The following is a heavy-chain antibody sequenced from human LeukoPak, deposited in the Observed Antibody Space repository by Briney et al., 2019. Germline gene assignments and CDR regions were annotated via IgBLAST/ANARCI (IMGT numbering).Heavy chain of an antibody. CDR2: IYYSGST. CDR3: ARHGWSPYYYYNGMDV. Sequence: PSETLSLTCAVYGGSFSGYYWSWIRQPPGKGLEWIGYIYYSGSTNYNHSLKSRVTISVDTSKNQFSLKLSSVTAADTAVYYCARHGWSPYYYYNGMDVWGQGTTVTVSS. J-gene: IGHJ6*02. D-gene: IGHD6-19*01. CDR1: GGSFSGYY. V-gene: IGHV4-59*08.